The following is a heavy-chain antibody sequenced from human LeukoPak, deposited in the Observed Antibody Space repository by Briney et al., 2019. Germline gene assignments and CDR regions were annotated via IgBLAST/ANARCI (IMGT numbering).Heavy chain of an antibody. J-gene: IGHJ2*01. D-gene: IGHD3-10*01. CDR1: GYTFTSYG. CDR2: ISAYNGIT. CDR3: ARITMVRGVIFDWYFDL. Sequence: ASVEVSCKASGYTFTSYGILWVRQAPGQGLEWMGWISAYNGITNYAQKLQGRVTMTTDTSTSIAHMELRSLRSDDTAVYYCARITMVRGVIFDWYFDLWGRGTLVTVSS. V-gene: IGHV1-18*01.